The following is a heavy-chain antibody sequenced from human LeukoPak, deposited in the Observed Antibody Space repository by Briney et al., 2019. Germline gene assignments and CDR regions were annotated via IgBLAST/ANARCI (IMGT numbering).Heavy chain of an antibody. J-gene: IGHJ3*02. D-gene: IGHD3-9*01. CDR3: AKDHTSESYYDILTGYYSAFDI. CDR1: GFTFDDYA. V-gene: IGHV3-9*01. Sequence: GGSLRLSCAASGFTFDDYAMHWVRQAPGKGLEWVSGISWNSGSIGYADSVKGRFTISRDNAKNSLYLQMNSLRAEDTALYYCAKDHTSESYYDILTGYYSAFDIWGQGTMVTVSS. CDR2: ISWNSGSI.